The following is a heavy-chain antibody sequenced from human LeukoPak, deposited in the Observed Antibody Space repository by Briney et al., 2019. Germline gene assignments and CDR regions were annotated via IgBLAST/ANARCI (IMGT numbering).Heavy chain of an antibody. Sequence: SETLFLTCTVSGGSMKMRSYYWGWIRQSPGKGLEWIGSNYYGGSTYYNPSLKSRVNISEDTSRNEFSLKMSSVTAGDTAAYYCATTYSGGWNDYWGQGTLVTVSS. CDR2: NYYGGST. V-gene: IGHV4-39*01. CDR3: ATTYSGGWNDY. J-gene: IGHJ4*02. D-gene: IGHD6-19*01. CDR1: GGSMKMRSYY.